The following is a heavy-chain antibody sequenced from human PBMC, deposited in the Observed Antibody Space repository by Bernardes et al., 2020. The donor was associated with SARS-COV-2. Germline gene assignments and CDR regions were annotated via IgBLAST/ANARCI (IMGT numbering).Heavy chain of an antibody. CDR2: IYYSGST. D-gene: IGHD2-15*01. CDR3: GRISRYYYGLDV. V-gene: IGHV4-39*02. CDR1: GGSISSGDYH. J-gene: IGHJ6*02. Sequence: SETLSLTCTVSGGSISSGDYHWGWIRQSPGKGLEWIGSIYYSGSTYYNLSLKSRVTIFVDTSKTHFSLKLSSVTAADTAVYYCGRISRYYYGLDVWGQGTAVTVSS.